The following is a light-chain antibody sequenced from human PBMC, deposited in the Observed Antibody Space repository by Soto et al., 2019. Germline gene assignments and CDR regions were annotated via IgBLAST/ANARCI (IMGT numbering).Light chain of an antibody. CDR2: AAS. Sequence: DRVTITCRASQSISSYLNWYQQKPGKAPKLLIYAASSLQSGVPSRFSGSGSGTDFTLTLSSLQPEDFAAYYCQQSYSTLTWTFGQGTKVDI. CDR1: QSISSY. V-gene: IGKV1-39*01. CDR3: QQSYSTLTWT. J-gene: IGKJ1*01.